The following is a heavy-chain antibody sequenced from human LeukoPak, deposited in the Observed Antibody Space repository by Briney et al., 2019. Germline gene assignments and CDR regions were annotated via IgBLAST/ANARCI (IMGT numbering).Heavy chain of an antibody. J-gene: IGHJ6*03. CDR1: GGSFSGYY. Sequence: SETLSLTCAVYGGSFSGYYWSWIRQPPGKGLEWIGEINHSGSTNYNPSLKIRVTISVDTSKNQFSLKLSSVTAADTDVYYCARDNSHYDYVWGSYRPDYYYYYMDVWGKGTTVTISS. CDR2: INHSGST. CDR3: ARDNSHYDYVWGSYRPDYYYYYMDV. V-gene: IGHV4-34*01. D-gene: IGHD3-16*02.